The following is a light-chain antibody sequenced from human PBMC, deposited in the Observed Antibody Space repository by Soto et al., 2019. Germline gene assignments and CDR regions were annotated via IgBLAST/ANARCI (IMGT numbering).Light chain of an antibody. CDR2: EGS. CDR3: CSYAGSSTPHDV. Sequence: QSALTQPASVSGSPGQSITISCTGTSSDVGSYNLVSWYQQHPGKAPKLMIYEGSKRPSGVSNRFSGSKSGNTASLTISGLLAEDEADYYCCSYAGSSTPHDVFGTGTKVTVL. V-gene: IGLV2-23*01. CDR1: SSDVGSYNL. J-gene: IGLJ1*01.